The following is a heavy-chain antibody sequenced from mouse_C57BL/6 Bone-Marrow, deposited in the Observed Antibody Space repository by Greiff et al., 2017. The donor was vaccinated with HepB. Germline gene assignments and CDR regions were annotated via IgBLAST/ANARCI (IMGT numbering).Heavy chain of an antibody. J-gene: IGHJ3*01. D-gene: IGHD1-1*01. CDR2: INPNNGGT. CDR1: GYTFTDYN. Sequence: EVKLMESGPELVKPGASVKIPCKASGYTFTDYNMDWVKQSHGKSLEWIGDINPNNGGTIYNQKFKGKATLTVDKSSSTAYMELRSLTSEDTAVYYCARGGNYYGSSPAWFAYWGQGTLVTVSA. CDR3: ARGGNYYGSSPAWFAY. V-gene: IGHV1-18*01.